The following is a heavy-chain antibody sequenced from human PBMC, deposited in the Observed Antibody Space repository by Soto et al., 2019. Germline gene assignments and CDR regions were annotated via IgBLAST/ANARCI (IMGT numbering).Heavy chain of an antibody. CDR2: FYFST. CDR3: ARSNTRYSSPDH. J-gene: IGHJ4*02. V-gene: IGHV4-59*12. CDR1: DDSINKYQ. Sequence: QVQLQESGPGLVKPSETLSLTCTVSDDSINKYQWSWVRQPPGKGLEWIGCFYFSTNYNPALNSRVTKSVDRSNNHFSLKLTSVTAADTAVYFCARSNTRYSSPDHWGQGTLVTVSS. D-gene: IGHD3-22*01.